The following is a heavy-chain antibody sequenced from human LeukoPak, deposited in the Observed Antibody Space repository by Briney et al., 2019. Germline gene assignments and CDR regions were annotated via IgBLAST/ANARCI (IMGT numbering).Heavy chain of an antibody. V-gene: IGHV3-21*01. D-gene: IGHD6-19*01. Sequence: GGSLRLSCAASGFTFSSYSMNWVRQAPGKGLEWVSSISSSSSYIYYADSVKGRFTISRGNAKNSLYLQMNSLRAEDTAVYYCARDGIAVASDFDYWGQGTLVTVSS. CDR2: ISSSSSYI. CDR3: ARDGIAVASDFDY. CDR1: GFTFSSYS. J-gene: IGHJ4*02.